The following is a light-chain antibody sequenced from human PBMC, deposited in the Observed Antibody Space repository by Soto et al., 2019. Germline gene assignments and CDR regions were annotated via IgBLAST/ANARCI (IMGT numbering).Light chain of an antibody. V-gene: IGLV1-40*01. Sequence: QSVLTQPHSVSGAPGQRVTISGTGRSSNIGEGYYVPWYQQLSGTDPKLMVYVNSNRPPGVPDRFSGSKSGTPASLAITGLQHEDEDDYYCQSYDSRVSGGVFGGGTQLTV. CDR2: VNS. CDR1: SSNIGEGYY. J-gene: IGLJ3*02. CDR3: QSYDSRVSGGV.